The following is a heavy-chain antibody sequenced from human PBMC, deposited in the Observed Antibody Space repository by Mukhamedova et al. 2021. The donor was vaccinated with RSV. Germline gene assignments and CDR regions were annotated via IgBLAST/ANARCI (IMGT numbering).Heavy chain of an antibody. V-gene: IGHV3-30*15. J-gene: IGHJ4*01. D-gene: IGHD1-1*01. CDR3: ARARTTGDL. CDR2: ISFDGNKI. Sequence: VRQGPGQGLEWIAVISFDGNKIQYGDSVKGRFTISRDNSKNTLYLDMSRLTSEDTGVYYCARARTTGDLWGQGTLVTVSS.